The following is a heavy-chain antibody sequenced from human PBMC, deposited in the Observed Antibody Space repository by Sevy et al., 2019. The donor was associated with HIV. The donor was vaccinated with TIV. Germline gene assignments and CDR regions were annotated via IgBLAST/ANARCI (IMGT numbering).Heavy chain of an antibody. J-gene: IGHJ4*02. CDR3: AKRTDIVVVPAAQFDY. CDR2: ISGSGGST. V-gene: IGHV3-23*01. Sequence: GGSLRLSCAASEFTFSSYAMSWVRQAPGKGLEWVSAISGSGGSTYYADSVKGRFTISRDNSKNTLYLQMNSLRAEDTAVYYCAKRTDIVVVPAAQFDYWGQGTLVTVSS. CDR1: EFTFSSYA. D-gene: IGHD2-2*01.